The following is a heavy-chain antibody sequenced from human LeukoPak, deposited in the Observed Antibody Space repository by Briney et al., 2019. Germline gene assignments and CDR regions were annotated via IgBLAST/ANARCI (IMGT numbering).Heavy chain of an antibody. CDR1: GFTFGDYA. CDR2: IRSKAYGGTT. CDR3: TRDDGSKPFDY. D-gene: IGHD3-10*01. Sequence: PGGSLRLSCTASGFTFGDYAMSWFRQAPGKGLEWVGFIRSKAYGGTTEYAASVKGRFTISRDDSKSIAYLQMNSVKTEDTAVYYCTRDDGSKPFDYWGQGTLVTVSS. J-gene: IGHJ4*02. V-gene: IGHV3-49*03.